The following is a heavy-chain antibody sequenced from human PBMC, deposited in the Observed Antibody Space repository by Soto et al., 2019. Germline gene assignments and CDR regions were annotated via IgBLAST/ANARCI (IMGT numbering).Heavy chain of an antibody. D-gene: IGHD4-4*01. CDR2: IWSGGGDP. V-gene: IGHV3-33*06. CDR3: AKDDYSNYDTYYYYGMDV. Sequence: GGSLRLSCAASGFTFSNFAMHWVRQAPGKGLEWVAIIWSGGGDPYYADSVKGRFTISRDNSKNTLYLQMNSLRAEDTAVYYCAKDDYSNYDTYYYYGMDVWGQGTTVTVSS. J-gene: IGHJ6*02. CDR1: GFTFSNFA.